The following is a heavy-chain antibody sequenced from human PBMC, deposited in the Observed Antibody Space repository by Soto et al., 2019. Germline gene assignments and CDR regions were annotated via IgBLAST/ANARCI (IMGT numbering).Heavy chain of an antibody. CDR2: ISAYNGNT. J-gene: IGHJ3*02. Sequence: ASVKVSCKASGYTFTSYGISWVRQAPGQGLGWMGWISAYNGNTNYAQKLQGRVTMTTDTSTSTAYMELRSLRSDDTAVYYCARYCSSTSCPYDAFDIWGQGPMVTVS. V-gene: IGHV1-18*01. CDR1: GYTFTSYG. CDR3: ARYCSSTSCPYDAFDI. D-gene: IGHD2-2*01.